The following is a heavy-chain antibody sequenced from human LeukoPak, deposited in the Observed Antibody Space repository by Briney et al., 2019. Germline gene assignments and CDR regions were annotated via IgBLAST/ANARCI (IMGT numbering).Heavy chain of an antibody. CDR3: AKGGWLDN. Sequence: GGSLRLSCTASGFTFSRLWMSWVRQAPGKGLERVAKINEDGSVEYYVDSVKGRVTISRDNAKTSVSLQLNSLRVEDTAVYYCAKGGWLDNWGQGTLVIVSS. CDR1: GFTFSRLW. CDR2: INEDGSVE. V-gene: IGHV3-7*01. J-gene: IGHJ4*02. D-gene: IGHD1-26*01.